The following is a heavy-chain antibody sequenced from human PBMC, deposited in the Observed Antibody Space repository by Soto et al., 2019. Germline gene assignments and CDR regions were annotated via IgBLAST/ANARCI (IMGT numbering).Heavy chain of an antibody. CDR3: ARDHERQRCSGGSCYSAFYYYGMDV. CDR2: ISYDGSNK. V-gene: IGHV3-30-3*01. J-gene: IGHJ6*02. CDR1: GFTFSSYA. Sequence: PGGSLRLSCAASGFTFSSYAMHWVRQAPGKGLEWVAVISYDGSNKYYADSVKGRLTISRDNSKNTLYLQMNSLRAEDTAVYYCARDHERQRCSGGSCYSAFYYYGMDVWGQGTTVTVSS. D-gene: IGHD2-15*01.